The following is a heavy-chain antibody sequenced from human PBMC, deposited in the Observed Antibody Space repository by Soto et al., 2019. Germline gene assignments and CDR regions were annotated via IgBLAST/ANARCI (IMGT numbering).Heavy chain of an antibody. CDR3: ARVVGYCISTSCYDAFDI. Sequence: PGGSLRLSCAASGFTFSSYWMSWVRQAPGKGLEWVANIKQDGSEKYYVDSVKGRFTISRDNAKNSLYLQMSSLRAEDTAVYYCARVVGYCISTSCYDAFDIWGQGTMVTVSS. CDR2: IKQDGSEK. V-gene: IGHV3-7*01. CDR1: GFTFSSYW. J-gene: IGHJ3*02. D-gene: IGHD2-2*01.